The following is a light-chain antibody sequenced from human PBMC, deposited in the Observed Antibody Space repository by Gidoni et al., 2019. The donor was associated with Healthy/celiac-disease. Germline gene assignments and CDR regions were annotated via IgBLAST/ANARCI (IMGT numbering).Light chain of an antibody. CDR3: QQYGSSPET. CDR2: GAS. CDR1: QSVSSSY. V-gene: IGKV3-20*01. Sequence: EIGLTQSPGTLSLSPGERATLSCRASQSVSSSYLAWYQQNPGQAPRLLIYGASSRATGITDRFSGSGSGTAFTLTISRLEPEDFAVYYCQQYGSSPETFGQGTKVEIK. J-gene: IGKJ1*01.